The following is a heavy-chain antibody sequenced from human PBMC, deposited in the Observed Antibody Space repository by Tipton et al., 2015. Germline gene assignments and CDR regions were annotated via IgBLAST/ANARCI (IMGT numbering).Heavy chain of an antibody. CDR3: ARGYNSALDS. CDR1: GFSFSSHW. D-gene: IGHD1-1*01. CDR2: ISPDGINT. V-gene: IGHV3-74*01. Sequence: SLRLSCAASGFSFSSHWIHWVRRVPGKGLVWVSRISPDGINTDYADSVKGRFTISRDNAKSTLYLQMNSLRAEDAAVYFCARGYNSALDSWGQGTLVTVSS. J-gene: IGHJ4*02.